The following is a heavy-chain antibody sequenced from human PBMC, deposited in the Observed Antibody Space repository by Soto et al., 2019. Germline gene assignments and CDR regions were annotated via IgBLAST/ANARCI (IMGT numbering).Heavy chain of an antibody. D-gene: IGHD3-16*01. J-gene: IGHJ4*02. Sequence: PSETLSLTCTVSGGSIRSYYWSWIRQPPGKGLEWIGYIYYSGSTKYSPSLKSRVTISVDTSKNQFSLKLSSVTAADTAVYYCARERFTGSLAHWGQGTLVTVSS. V-gene: IGHV4-59*01. CDR1: GGSIRSYY. CDR2: IYYSGST. CDR3: ARERFTGSLAH.